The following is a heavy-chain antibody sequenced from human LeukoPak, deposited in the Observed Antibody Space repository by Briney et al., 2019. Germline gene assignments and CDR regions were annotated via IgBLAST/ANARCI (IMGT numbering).Heavy chain of an antibody. J-gene: IGHJ4*02. CDR1: GGSIRSSSYY. Sequence: PSETLSLTCTVSGGSIRSSSYYWGWIRQPPGKGLEWIGSIYYSRSTYYNPSLKSRVTISVDTSKNQFSLKLSSVTAADTAVYYCARYLMVRGVINYWGQGTLVTVSS. CDR3: ARYLMVRGVINY. D-gene: IGHD3-10*01. V-gene: IGHV4-39*01. CDR2: IYYSRST.